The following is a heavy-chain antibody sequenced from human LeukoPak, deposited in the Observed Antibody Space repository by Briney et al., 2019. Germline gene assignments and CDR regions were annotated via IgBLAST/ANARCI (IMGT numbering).Heavy chain of an antibody. CDR3: AREGARAFDY. J-gene: IGHJ4*02. CDR2: INWNGGST. V-gene: IGHV3-20*04. CDR1: GFTFDDCG. Sequence: PGGSLRLSCAASGFTFDDCGMSWVRQAPGKGLEWVSGINWNGGSTGHADSVKGRFTISRDNAKNSLYLQMNSLRAEDTAVYYCAREGARAFDYWGQGTLVTVSS.